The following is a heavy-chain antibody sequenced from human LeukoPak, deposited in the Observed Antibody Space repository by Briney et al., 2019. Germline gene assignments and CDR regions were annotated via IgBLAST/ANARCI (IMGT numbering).Heavy chain of an antibody. CDR1: GFTFSSYS. Sequence: PGGSLRLSCAASGFTFSSYSMNWVRQAPVKGLEWISSISTTSSSIHYLDSVRGRFAISRDNAKNSLYLQMNSLRAEGTALYYCARDHSTGNPTDYWGQGTLVIVSS. V-gene: IGHV3-21*01. D-gene: IGHD1-14*01. J-gene: IGHJ4*02. CDR3: ARDHSTGNPTDY. CDR2: ISTTSSSI.